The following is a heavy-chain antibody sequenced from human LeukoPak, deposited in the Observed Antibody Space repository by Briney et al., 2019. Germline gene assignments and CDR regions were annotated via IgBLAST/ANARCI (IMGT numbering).Heavy chain of an antibody. D-gene: IGHD3-22*01. CDR3: AREHDYYDSPGGMDV. CDR1: GGSISSGGYY. J-gene: IGHJ6*02. CDR2: IYHSGST. V-gene: IGHV4-31*03. Sequence: SQTLSLTCTVSGGSISSGGYYWSWIRQHPGKGLEWIGYIYHSGSTYYNPSLKSRVTISVDTSKNQFSLKLSSVTAADTAVYYCAREHDYYDSPGGMDVWGQGTTVTVSS.